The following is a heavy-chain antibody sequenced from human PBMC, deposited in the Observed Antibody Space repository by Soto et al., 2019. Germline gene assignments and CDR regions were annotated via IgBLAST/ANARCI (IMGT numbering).Heavy chain of an antibody. Sequence: QVQLVQYGAEVKKPGSSVKVSCRAAGDTFSSYALSWVRQAPGQAPEWMGGIIPMFRTTTYAQRFKGRVTITADDSATTAHMELGSLRSDDTAVYYCARGRGMGVSSSWNIYWYYNLDVWGQGTTVNVSS. CDR2: IIPMFRTT. V-gene: IGHV1-69*01. J-gene: IGHJ6*02. CDR3: ARGRGMGVSSSWNIYWYYNLDV. D-gene: IGHD6-13*01. CDR1: GDTFSSYA.